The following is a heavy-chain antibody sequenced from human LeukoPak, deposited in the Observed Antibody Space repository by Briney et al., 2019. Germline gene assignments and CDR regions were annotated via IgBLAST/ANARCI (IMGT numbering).Heavy chain of an antibody. V-gene: IGHV3-53*01. CDR1: GFTVNAHY. J-gene: IGHJ4*02. CDR2: LYTGGDT. D-gene: IGHD3-10*01. CDR3: ARGPGSRGIFDY. Sequence: GGSLRLSCAVSGFTVNAHYMSWVRQAPGKGLECVSFLYTGGDTYYADSVKGRFTISRDNSKNTLHLQMNSLRAEDTAVYYCARGPGSRGIFDYWGQGTLVTVSS.